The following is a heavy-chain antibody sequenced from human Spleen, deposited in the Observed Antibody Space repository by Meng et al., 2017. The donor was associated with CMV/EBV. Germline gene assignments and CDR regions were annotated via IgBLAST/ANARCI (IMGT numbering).Heavy chain of an antibody. J-gene: IGHJ4*02. V-gene: IGHV5-51*01. CDR3: ARSAHYYGSGSYYKDY. CDR2: IYPGDSDT. Sequence: GGSLRLSCQSSGYTFTTFWIGWVRQMPGKGLEWMGIIYPGDSDTKYSPSFQGQVTISVDKSISTAYLQWSSLKASDTAMYYCARSAHYYGSGSYYKDYWGQGTLVTVSS. D-gene: IGHD3-10*01. CDR1: GYTFTTFW.